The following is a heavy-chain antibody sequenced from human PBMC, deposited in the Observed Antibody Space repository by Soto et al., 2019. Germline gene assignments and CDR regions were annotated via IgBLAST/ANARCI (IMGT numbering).Heavy chain of an antibody. Sequence: QVQLVQSGAEVKKPGASVKVSCKASGYTFTGYAMHWVRQAPPQSLEWMGWFTAGNGHTKYSQKFQGRVTFTRDTSANIVYMELSSLRSEVTATDYCARADLISGRTGYVYWGQGTLVTVSS. V-gene: IGHV1-3*01. CDR1: GYTFTGYA. D-gene: IGHD3-16*01. J-gene: IGHJ4*02. CDR3: ARADLISGRTGYVY. CDR2: FTAGNGHT.